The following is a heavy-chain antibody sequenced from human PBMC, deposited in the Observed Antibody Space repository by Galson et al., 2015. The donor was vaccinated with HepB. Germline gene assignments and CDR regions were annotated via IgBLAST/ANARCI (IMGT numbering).Heavy chain of an antibody. V-gene: IGHV3-33*01. J-gene: IGHJ5*02. D-gene: IGHD3-3*01. Sequence: SLRLSCAASGFTFSSYGMHWVRQAPGKGLEWVAGIWYDGSNKHYADSVKGRFTISRDNSKNTLYLQVNSLRAEDTALYYCTRHPTMFYDFWSGYSDNWFDPGGQGTLVIVSS. CDR2: IWYDGSNK. CDR3: TRHPTMFYDFWSGYSDNWFDP. CDR1: GFTFSSYG.